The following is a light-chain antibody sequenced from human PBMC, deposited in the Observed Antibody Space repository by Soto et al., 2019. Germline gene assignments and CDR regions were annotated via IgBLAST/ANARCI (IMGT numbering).Light chain of an antibody. CDR2: NNS. CDR1: SSNIGSNT. CDR3: AAWDDRLRGLE. V-gene: IGLV1-44*01. J-gene: IGLJ2*01. Sequence: QSVLTQPPSASGTPGQMVTISCSGSSSNIGSNTVNWYQQLPGMAPKLLIYNNSQRPSGVPDRFSGSKSGTSASLAISGLPSEDEAGYHCAAWDDRLRGLEFAGGTKLTVL.